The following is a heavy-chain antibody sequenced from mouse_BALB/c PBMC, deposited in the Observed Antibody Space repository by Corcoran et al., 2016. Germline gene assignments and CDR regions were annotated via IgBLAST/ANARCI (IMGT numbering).Heavy chain of an antibody. J-gene: IGHJ3*01. CDR1: GFTFSGFW. CDR3: MAFFVY. CDR2: INSDGSAI. Sequence: EVQLLETGGGLVQPGGSRGLSCEGPGFTFSGFWMSWVRQTPGKTLEWIGDINSDGSAINYAPSIKDRFTIFRDNDKSTLYLQMSNVRSEDTATYFCMAFFVYWGQGTLVTVSA. V-gene: IGHV11-2*02.